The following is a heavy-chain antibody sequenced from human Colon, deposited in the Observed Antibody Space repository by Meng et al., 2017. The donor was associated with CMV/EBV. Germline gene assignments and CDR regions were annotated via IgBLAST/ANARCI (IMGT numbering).Heavy chain of an antibody. J-gene: IGHJ4*02. D-gene: IGHD3-22*01. V-gene: IGHV1-46*01. Sequence: ASVKVSCKASGYTFTSYHVHWVRQAPGQGLEWMGIINPSSGSTTYAQNLQGRVTMTRDTSTSTAYMELRSLRSDDTAIYYCAKEKEFDGSGYHPYYFDYWGQGTLVTVSS. CDR2: INPSSGST. CDR1: GYTFTSYH. CDR3: AKEKEFDGSGYHPYYFDY.